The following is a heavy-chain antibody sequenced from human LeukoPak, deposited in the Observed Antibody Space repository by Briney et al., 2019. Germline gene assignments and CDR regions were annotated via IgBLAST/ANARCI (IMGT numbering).Heavy chain of an antibody. CDR2: IIPIFGTA. V-gene: IGHV1-69*13. CDR1: GYTFVNYG. J-gene: IGHJ4*02. CDR3: ARELRLGELSLSFDY. Sequence: SVKVSCKASGYTFVNYGLSWVRQAPGQGLEWMGGIIPIFGTANYAQKFQGRVTITADESTSTAYMELSSLRSEDTAVYYCARELRLGELSLSFDYWGQGTLVTVSS. D-gene: IGHD3-16*02.